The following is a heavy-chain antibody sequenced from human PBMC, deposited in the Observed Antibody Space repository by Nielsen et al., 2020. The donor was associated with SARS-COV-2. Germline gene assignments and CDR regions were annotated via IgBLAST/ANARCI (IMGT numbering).Heavy chain of an antibody. CDR1: GFTFSDYS. CDR3: TRGFYSQSDC. V-gene: IGHV3-21*01. J-gene: IGHJ4*02. Sequence: GESLKISCTGSGFTFSDYSMNWVCQAPGKGLEWVASISGDSNYIFYSELVKGRFTMSRDNGKNSLYLQMNTLRSEDTALYYCTRGFYSQSDCWGQGTLVTVSS. CDR2: ISGDSNYI. D-gene: IGHD2-15*01.